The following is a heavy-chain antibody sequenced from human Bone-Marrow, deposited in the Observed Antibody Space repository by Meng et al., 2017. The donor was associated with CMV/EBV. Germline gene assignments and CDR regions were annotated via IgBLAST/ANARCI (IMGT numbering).Heavy chain of an antibody. D-gene: IGHD5-24*01. Sequence: GESLKISCAASGFTFSSYAMSWVRQTPGKGLEWVSVIYSGGSSTYYADSVKGRFTISRDNSKNTLYLQMNSLRAEDTAVYYCAKDRDGYNLSPFDYWGQGTLVTVS. V-gene: IGHV3-23*03. CDR1: GFTFSSYA. J-gene: IGHJ4*02. CDR2: IYSGGSST. CDR3: AKDRDGYNLSPFDY.